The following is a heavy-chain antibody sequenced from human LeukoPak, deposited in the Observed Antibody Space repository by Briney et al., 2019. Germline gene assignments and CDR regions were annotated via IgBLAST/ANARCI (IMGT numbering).Heavy chain of an antibody. J-gene: IGHJ4*02. V-gene: IGHV4-34*01. D-gene: IGHD4-17*01. CDR2: INHSGSA. CDR1: GGSFSGYY. CDR3: ARGQGTVTTH. Sequence: KCSETLSLTCAVSGGSFSGYYWTWIRQPPGKGLEWIGEINHSGSANYNPSLKSRVTISLDTSKNQFSLKLSSVTAADTAVYYCARGQGTVTTHWGQGTLVTVSS.